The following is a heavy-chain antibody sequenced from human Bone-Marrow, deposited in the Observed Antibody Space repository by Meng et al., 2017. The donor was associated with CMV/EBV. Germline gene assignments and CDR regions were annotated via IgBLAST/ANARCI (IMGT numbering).Heavy chain of an antibody. D-gene: IGHD1-26*01. J-gene: IGHJ3*02. CDR2: ISWDGVST. CDR1: GFTFDDYT. CDR3: AKEGGSYAFGAFDI. V-gene: IGHV3-43*01. Sequence: GGSLRLSCAASGFTFDDYTMHWVRQAPGKGLEWVSLISWDGVSTYYADSVKGRFTISRDNSKNSLYLQMNSLRTEDTALYYCAKEGGSYAFGAFDIWGQGTMVTVSS.